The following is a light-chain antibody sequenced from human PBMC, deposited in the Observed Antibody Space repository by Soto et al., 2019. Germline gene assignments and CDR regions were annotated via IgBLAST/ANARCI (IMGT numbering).Light chain of an antibody. CDR2: RNN. J-gene: IGLJ2*01. CDR1: SSNIGSNY. Sequence: QAVVTQPPSASGTPGQRVTISCSGSSSNIGSNYVYWYQQLPGTDPKLLIYRNNQRPSGVPDRFSGSKSGTSASLAISGLRSEDEADYYCAAWDDSLSGSVFGGGTKLTVL. CDR3: AAWDDSLSGSV. V-gene: IGLV1-47*01.